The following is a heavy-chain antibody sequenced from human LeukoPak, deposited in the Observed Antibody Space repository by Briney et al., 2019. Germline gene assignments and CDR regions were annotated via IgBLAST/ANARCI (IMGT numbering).Heavy chain of an antibody. Sequence: PGGSLRLSCAASGFTVSTSYISWVRQAPGKGLEWVSVIYRGGSTYYAGAVKGRFTISRDISKNTLYLQMNSLRAEDTAVYYCARVGSSSWAPSAAWGQGTLVTVSS. J-gene: IGHJ5*02. CDR2: IYRGGST. V-gene: IGHV3-53*01. CDR1: GFTVSTSY. CDR3: ARVGSSSWAPSAA. D-gene: IGHD6-13*01.